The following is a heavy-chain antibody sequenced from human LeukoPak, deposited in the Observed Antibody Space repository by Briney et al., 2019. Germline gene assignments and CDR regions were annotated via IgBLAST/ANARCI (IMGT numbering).Heavy chain of an antibody. D-gene: IGHD3-22*01. CDR2: ISWDGGST. V-gene: IGHV3-43*01. CDR1: GFTFDDYT. J-gene: IGHJ4*02. Sequence: GGSLRLSCAASGFTFDDYTMHWVRQAPGKGLEWVSLISWDGGSTYYADSVKGRFTISRDNAKNSLYLQMNSLRAEDTAVYYCARAYSSGYYLTSGDYWGQGTLVTVSS. CDR3: ARAYSSGYYLTSGDY.